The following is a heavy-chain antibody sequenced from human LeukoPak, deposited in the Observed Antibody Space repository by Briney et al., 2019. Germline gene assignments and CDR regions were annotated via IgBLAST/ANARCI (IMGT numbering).Heavy chain of an antibody. CDR1: VLTFGNYS. Sequence: PGGCLRLSCQTSVLTFGNYSMSWVRQAQWKEREWISAISTNGVNTYYADSVKGRFTISRDNSRHTLSLQMNGLRADDTAVYYCAKGSAAARPYYFDSWGQGTLVAVSS. D-gene: IGHD6-6*01. V-gene: IGHV3-23*01. CDR3: AKGSAAARPYYFDS. CDR2: ISTNGVNT. J-gene: IGHJ4*02.